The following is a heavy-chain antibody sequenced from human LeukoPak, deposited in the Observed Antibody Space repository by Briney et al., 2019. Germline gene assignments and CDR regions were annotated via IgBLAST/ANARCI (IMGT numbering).Heavy chain of an antibody. CDR3: ARVIGWFGRFDY. CDR2: IYHSGTT. Sequence: TSETLSLTCAVSGGSISSGGYSWSWIRQPPGKGLEWIGYIYHSGTTYDNPSLKSRVTISVDKSKNQFSLKLSSVTAADTAVYYCARVIGWFGRFDYWGQGTLVTVSS. CDR1: GGSISSGGYS. D-gene: IGHD3-10*01. J-gene: IGHJ4*02. V-gene: IGHV4-30-2*01.